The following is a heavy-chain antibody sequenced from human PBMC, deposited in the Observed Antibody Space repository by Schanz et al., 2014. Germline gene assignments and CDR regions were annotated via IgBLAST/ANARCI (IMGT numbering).Heavy chain of an antibody. CDR3: ARKVVATIGGYYDN. D-gene: IGHD5-12*01. V-gene: IGHV3-23*01. CDR2: MNESHSTI. J-gene: IGHJ4*02. Sequence: EVQLLESGGGLVEPGGSLRLSCAASGFSFSSYAMGWVRQARGKGLEWVSAMNESHSTIYYADSVRGRFTISRDNAENTLFLQMNSMRAENTAVYYCARKVVATIGGYYDNWGQGTLVIVSS. CDR1: GFSFSSYA.